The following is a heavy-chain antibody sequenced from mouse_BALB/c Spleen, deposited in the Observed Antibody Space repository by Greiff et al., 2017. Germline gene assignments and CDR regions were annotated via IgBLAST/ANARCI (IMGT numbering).Heavy chain of an antibody. D-gene: IGHD2-14*01. Sequence: EVKLQESGAELVRSGASVKLSCTASGFNIKDYYMHWVKQRPEQGLEWIGWIDPENGDTEYAPKFQGKATMTADTSSNTAYLQLSSLTSEDTAVYYCNGHYRYDWFAYWGQGTLVTVSA. CDR2: IDPENGDT. CDR1: GFNIKDYY. J-gene: IGHJ3*01. V-gene: IGHV14-4*02. CDR3: NGHYRYDWFAY.